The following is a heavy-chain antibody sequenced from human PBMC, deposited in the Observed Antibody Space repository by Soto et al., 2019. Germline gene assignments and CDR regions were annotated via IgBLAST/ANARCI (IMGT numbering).Heavy chain of an antibody. D-gene: IGHD2-2*03. CDR2: IHYNGNT. CDR3: AREGNLGRWIQPLDS. J-gene: IGHJ4*02. Sequence: SDTLSLTCTISGDSISCYSWSWMRQPPGKGLEWIGNIHYNGNTKYSPSLKSRVIMSVDTSKNHFSLKLISVTTAVTAVYFCAREGNLGRWIQPLDSWGQGTLVTVS. V-gene: IGHV4-59*01. CDR1: GDSISCYS.